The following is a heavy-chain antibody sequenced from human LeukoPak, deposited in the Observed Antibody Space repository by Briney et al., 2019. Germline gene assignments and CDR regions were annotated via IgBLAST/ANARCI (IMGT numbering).Heavy chain of an antibody. D-gene: IGHD2-8*01. CDR1: GFTFSDYY. CDR2: ISSSGSTI. V-gene: IGHV3-11*01. J-gene: IGHJ6*02. CDR3: AREGLYCTNGVCYWRYYYYGMDV. Sequence: GGSLRLSCAASGFTFSDYYMSWIRQAPGKGLEWVSYISSSGSTIYYADSVKGRFTISRENAKNSLYLQMTRHRAEETAVYYCAREGLYCTNGVCYWRYYYYGMDVWGQGTTVTVSS.